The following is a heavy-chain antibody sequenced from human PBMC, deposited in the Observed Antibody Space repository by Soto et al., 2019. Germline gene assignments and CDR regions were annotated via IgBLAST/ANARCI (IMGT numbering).Heavy chain of an antibody. CDR1: GDSVTSSSYY. CDR2: LYYSGST. D-gene: IGHD3-3*02. V-gene: IGHV4-61*01. CDR3: ASDRPRIRAEMSGGFDY. Sequence: QVQLQESGPGLVKPSETLSLTCTVSGDSVTSSSYYWSWILQPPGKGLEWIGYLYYSGSTNYNPSLKSRVTISIDTSKNQFSRKLTSVTAADTAVYYCASDRPRIRAEMSGGFDYWVQGTLVTVSS. J-gene: IGHJ4*02.